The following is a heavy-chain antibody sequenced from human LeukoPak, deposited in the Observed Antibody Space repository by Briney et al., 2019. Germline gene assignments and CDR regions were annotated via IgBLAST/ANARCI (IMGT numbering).Heavy chain of an antibody. Sequence: PGGSLRLSCSASGFTFSNHAMHCFRQAPGKGPEYVSAISPNGRYTYYADSVKGRFTISRDNSKNTLYLQMSSLRTEDTAAYPSVKDRDRGYHSLHYWGRGTLVTVSS. D-gene: IGHD5-12*01. V-gene: IGHV3-64D*08. CDR1: GFTFSNHA. CDR2: ISPNGRYT. J-gene: IGHJ4*02. CDR3: VKDRDRGYHSLHY.